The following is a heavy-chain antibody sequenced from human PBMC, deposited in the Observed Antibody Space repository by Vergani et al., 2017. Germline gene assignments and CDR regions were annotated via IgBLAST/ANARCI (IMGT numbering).Heavy chain of an antibody. Sequence: QVQLVQSGAEVKKPGSSVKVSCKASGGTFSSYAISWVRQAPGQGLEWMGGIIPIFGTANYAQKFQGRVTITADESTSTAYMELSSLRSEDTAVYYCAGGEKSYGFGAPRGGIDIWGQGTMVTVSS. D-gene: IGHD5-18*01. CDR1: GGTFSSYA. CDR2: IIPIFGTA. CDR3: AGGEKSYGFGAPRGGIDI. J-gene: IGHJ3*02. V-gene: IGHV1-69*12.